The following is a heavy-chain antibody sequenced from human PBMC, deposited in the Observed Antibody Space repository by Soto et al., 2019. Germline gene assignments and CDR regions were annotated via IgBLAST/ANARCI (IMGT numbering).Heavy chain of an antibody. D-gene: IGHD2-15*01. V-gene: IGHV1-46*03. CDR2: INPSGGST. CDR3: ARAGIGYCGGGSCLGDAFDI. CDR1: GYTFTSYY. Sequence: GASVEVSCKASGYTFTSYYMHWVRQAPGQGLEWMGIINPSGGSTSYAQKFQGRVTMTRDTSTSTVYMELSSLRSEDTAVYYCARAGIGYCGGGSCLGDAFDIWVQGTMVTVSS. J-gene: IGHJ3*02.